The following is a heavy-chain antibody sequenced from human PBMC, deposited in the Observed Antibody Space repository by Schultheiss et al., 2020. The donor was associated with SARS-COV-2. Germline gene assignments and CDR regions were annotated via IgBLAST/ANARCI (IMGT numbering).Heavy chain of an antibody. V-gene: IGHV3-23*01. D-gene: IGHD3-10*01. CDR2: ISGSGGST. Sequence: GESLKISCAASGFTFSSYAMSWVRQAPGKGLEWVSAISGSGGSTYYADSVKGRFTISRDNSKNTLYLQMNSLRAEDTAVYYCAKTPRPLLRGVIIGQLPSFDYWGQGTLVTVSS. CDR1: GFTFSSYA. CDR3: AKTPRPLLRGVIIGQLPSFDY. J-gene: IGHJ4*02.